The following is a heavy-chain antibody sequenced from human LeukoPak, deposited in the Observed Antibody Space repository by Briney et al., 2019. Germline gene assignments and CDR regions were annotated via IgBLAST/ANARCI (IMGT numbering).Heavy chain of an antibody. V-gene: IGHV4-34*01. D-gene: IGHD1-26*01. CDR1: GRSFINDY. Sequence: PSETLSLTCAVYGRSFINDYWTWIRQPPGKGLGWIGEINHSGSTNYNPSLKSRVTISVDTSKNQFSLKLSSVTAADTAVYYCASWEPTRFDYWGQGTLVTVSS. CDR3: ASWEPTRFDY. CDR2: INHSGST. J-gene: IGHJ4*02.